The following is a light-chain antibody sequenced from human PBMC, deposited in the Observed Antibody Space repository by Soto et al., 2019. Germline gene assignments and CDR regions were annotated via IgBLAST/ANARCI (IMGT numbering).Light chain of an antibody. J-gene: IGKJ5*01. V-gene: IGKV3-20*01. Sequence: EAVLTQAAGALSLSRRERATLSGRASERIYSAYLGWYQQKPGQAPRLLIYGTSSRATGIPDRFRGSGSGTDFTLTISRLEPEDFAVYYCQQYGNSPITFGQGTRLEIK. CDR2: GTS. CDR3: QQYGNSPIT. CDR1: ERIYSAY.